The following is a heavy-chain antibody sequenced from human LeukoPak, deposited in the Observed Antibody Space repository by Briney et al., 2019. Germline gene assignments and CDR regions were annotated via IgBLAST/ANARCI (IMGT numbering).Heavy chain of an antibody. CDR1: GGSFSGYY. Sequence: SETLSLTCAVYGGSFSGYYWSWIRQPPGKGRDWIGEINHSGSTNYNPSLKSRVTISADTSKNQFSLKLSSVTAADTVVYYCARSQRYYYDSSGYPFDYWGQGTLVTVSS. CDR3: ARSQRYYYDSSGYPFDY. D-gene: IGHD3-22*01. CDR2: INHSGST. V-gene: IGHV4-34*01. J-gene: IGHJ4*02.